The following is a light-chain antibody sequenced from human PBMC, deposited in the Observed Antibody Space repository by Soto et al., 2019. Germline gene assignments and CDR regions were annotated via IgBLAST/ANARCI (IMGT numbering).Light chain of an antibody. V-gene: IGLV3-1*01. CDR2: QDS. J-gene: IGLJ2*01. CDR1: KLGDKY. Sequence: SYELTQPPSVSVSPGQTASITCSGDKLGDKYACWYQQKPGQSPVLVIYQDSKRPSGIPERFSGSNSGNTATLTISGTQAMVDADYYCQAWDSSSHVVFGGGTKLTGL. CDR3: QAWDSSSHVV.